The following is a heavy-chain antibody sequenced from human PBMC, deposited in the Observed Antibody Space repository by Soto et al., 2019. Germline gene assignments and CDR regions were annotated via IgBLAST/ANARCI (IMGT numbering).Heavy chain of an antibody. CDR3: ARQEYYYDSSGYYYGWFDP. Sequence: VASVKVSCKASGYTFTSYDINWVRQATGQGLEWMGWMNPNSGNTGYAQRFQGRVTMTRNTSISTAYMELSSLRSEDTAVYYCARQEYYYDSSGYYYGWFDPWGQGTLVTVSS. V-gene: IGHV1-8*01. D-gene: IGHD3-22*01. CDR1: GYTFTSYD. J-gene: IGHJ5*02. CDR2: MNPNSGNT.